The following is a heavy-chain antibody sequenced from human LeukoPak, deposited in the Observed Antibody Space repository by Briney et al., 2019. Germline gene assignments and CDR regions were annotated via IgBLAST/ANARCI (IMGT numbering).Heavy chain of an antibody. CDR2: IYPGDSDT. CDR1: GYSFTSYW. D-gene: IGHD5-18*01. CDR3: ARLGPPDVAMVSSSTYYFDY. Sequence: GESLQISCKGSGYSFTSYWIGWVRRMPGKGLEWMGIIYPGDSDTRYSPSFQGQVTISADKSISTAYLQWSSLKASDTAMYYCARLGPPDVAMVSSSTYYFDYWGQGTLVTVSS. V-gene: IGHV5-51*01. J-gene: IGHJ4*02.